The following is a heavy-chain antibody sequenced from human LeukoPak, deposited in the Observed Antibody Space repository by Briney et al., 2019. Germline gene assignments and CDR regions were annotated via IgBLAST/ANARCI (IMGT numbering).Heavy chain of an antibody. CDR3: ARDSSHFGVVMSGY. D-gene: IGHD3-3*01. CDR1: GYTFTGYY. Sequence: VASVKVSCKASGYTFTGYYMHWVRQAPGQGLEWMGWINPNSGGTNYAQKFQGRVTMTRDTSISTAYMELSRLRSDDTAVYYCARDSSHFGVVMSGYWGQGTLVTVSS. J-gene: IGHJ4*02. CDR2: INPNSGGT. V-gene: IGHV1-2*02.